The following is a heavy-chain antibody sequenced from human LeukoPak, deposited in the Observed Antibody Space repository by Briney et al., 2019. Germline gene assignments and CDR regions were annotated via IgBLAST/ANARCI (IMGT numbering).Heavy chain of an antibody. Sequence: PGGSLRLSCAASGFTFSSYWMSWVCQAPGKGLEWVANINQDGSEKYYVDSVKGRFTISRDNAKNSLYLQMNSLRAEDTAVYYCARAPEGSGSSYYFDYWGQGTLVTVSS. J-gene: IGHJ4*02. V-gene: IGHV3-7*01. D-gene: IGHD3-10*01. CDR2: INQDGSEK. CDR1: GFTFSSYW. CDR3: ARAPEGSGSSYYFDY.